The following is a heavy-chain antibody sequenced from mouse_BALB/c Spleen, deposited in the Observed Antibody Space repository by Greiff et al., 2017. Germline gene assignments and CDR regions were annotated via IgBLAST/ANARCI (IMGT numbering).Heavy chain of an antibody. J-gene: IGHJ4*01. CDR3: ARSYYPHYYAMDY. V-gene: IGHV5-17*02. D-gene: IGHD2-12*01. Sequence: EVQGVESGGGLVQPGGSRKLSCAASGFTFSSFGMHWVRQAPEKGLEWVAYISSGSSTIYYADTVKGRFTISRDNPKNTLFLQMTSLRSEDTAMYYCARSYYPHYYAMDYWGQGTSVTVSS. CDR2: ISSGSSTI. CDR1: GFTFSSFG.